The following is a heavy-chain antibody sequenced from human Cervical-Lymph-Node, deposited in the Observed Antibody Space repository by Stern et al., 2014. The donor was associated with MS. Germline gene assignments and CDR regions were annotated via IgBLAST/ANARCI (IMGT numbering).Heavy chain of an antibody. CDR3: ARGSVVVARTSGKNYYYYGMDV. CDR1: GYTFSNYA. D-gene: IGHD2-2*01. V-gene: IGHV7-4-1*02. CDR2: INTDTGNA. Sequence: VQLVESGSELKKPGASVKISCKASGYTFSNYALNWVRQAPGQGLEWMGWINTDTGNATSAQGFIGRLVFSLDTSVSTAYLEIRSPKAEDTAVYYCARGSVVVARTSGKNYYYYGMDVWGQGTTVTVSS. J-gene: IGHJ6*02.